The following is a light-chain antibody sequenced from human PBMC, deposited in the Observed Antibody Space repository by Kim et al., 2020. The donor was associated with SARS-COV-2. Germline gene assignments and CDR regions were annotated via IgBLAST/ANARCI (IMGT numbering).Light chain of an antibody. J-gene: IGKJ5*01. CDR3: QQYNNWPPIT. CDR1: HSVSSN. V-gene: IGKV3D-15*01. Sequence: EIVMTQSPANLSVSPGERATLSCRASHSVSSNLAWYQQKPGQAPRLLIYGASTRATGIPARFSGSGSGTEFTLTISSLQSEDFAVYYCQQYNNWPPITLGQGKRLELK. CDR2: GAS.